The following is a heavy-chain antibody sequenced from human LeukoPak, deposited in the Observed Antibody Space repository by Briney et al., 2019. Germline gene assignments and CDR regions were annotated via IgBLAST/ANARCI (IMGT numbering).Heavy chain of an antibody. CDR2: ISGSRGST. D-gene: IGHD6-19*01. CDR1: GFTFSSYA. V-gene: IGHV3-23*01. J-gene: IGHJ4*02. Sequence: QPGGSLRLSYAASGFTFSSYAMSGVRQAPGKGRECVSAISGSRGSTYYADSVKGRFTISRDNSKNTLYLQMNSLRAEDTAVYYCAKEELIAVAGNAQYYFDYWGQGTLVTVSS. CDR3: AKEELIAVAGNAQYYFDY.